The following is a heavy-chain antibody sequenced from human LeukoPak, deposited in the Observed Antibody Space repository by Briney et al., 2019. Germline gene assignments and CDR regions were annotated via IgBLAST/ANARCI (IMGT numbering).Heavy chain of an antibody. V-gene: IGHV3-9*01. CDR2: IAWNSGNT. D-gene: IGHD3-10*01. J-gene: IGHJ4*02. CDR3: AKDMNSYGSGSSYNPWGPFDS. CDR1: GFTFDNYA. Sequence: GRSLRLFCAASGFTFDNYAMHWVRKAPGKGLEWVSGIAWNSGNTGFADSVKGRFTISRDNAENSLYLQMNSLTPEDTAFNFCAKDMNSYGSGSSYNPWGPFDSWGQGTLVTVSS.